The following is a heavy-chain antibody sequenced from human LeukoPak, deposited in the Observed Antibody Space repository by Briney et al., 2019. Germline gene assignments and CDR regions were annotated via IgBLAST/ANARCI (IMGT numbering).Heavy chain of an antibody. V-gene: IGHV3-15*01. J-gene: IGHJ4*02. CDR3: TTKHGFQEGIDY. CDR1: GFTFSGSA. CDR2: IKSKTDGATT. D-gene: IGHD6-13*01. Sequence: GGSLRLSCAASGFTFSGSAMHWVRQAPGKGLEWVGHIKSKTDGATTEYTTPVKGRFTISRDDSKNTLYLQMNSLKTEDTALYYCTTKHGFQEGIDYWGQGTLVTVSS.